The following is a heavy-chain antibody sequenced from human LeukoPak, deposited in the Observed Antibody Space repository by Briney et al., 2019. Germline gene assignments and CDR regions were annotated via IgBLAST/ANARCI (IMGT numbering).Heavy chain of an antibody. CDR2: ISYDGSNK. D-gene: IGHD3-22*01. CDR3: ARGPMIVVDAEHTFDY. Sequence: GGSLRLSCAASGFTFSNYAMHRVRQAPGKGLEWMAVISYDGSNKYYVDSVKGRFTISRDNSKNTLYLQMNSLRAEDTAVYYCARGPMIVVDAEHTFDYWGQGTLVTVSS. CDR1: GFTFSNYA. J-gene: IGHJ4*02. V-gene: IGHV3-30*04.